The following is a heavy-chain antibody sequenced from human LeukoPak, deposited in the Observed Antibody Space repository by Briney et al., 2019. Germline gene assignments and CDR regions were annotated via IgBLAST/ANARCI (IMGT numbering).Heavy chain of an antibody. CDR2: IYHSGST. V-gene: IGHV4-38-2*01. J-gene: IGHJ5*02. Sequence: SETLSLTCAVSGYSISSGYYCGWLRQPPGKGLEWIGSIYHSGSTYYTPSLKSRVTITVDTSKNQFSLKLSSVTAADTSVYYCARHLRYCSSTSCYSVWFDPWGQGTLVTVSS. CDR3: ARHLRYCSSTSCYSVWFDP. D-gene: IGHD2-2*02. CDR1: GYSISSGYY.